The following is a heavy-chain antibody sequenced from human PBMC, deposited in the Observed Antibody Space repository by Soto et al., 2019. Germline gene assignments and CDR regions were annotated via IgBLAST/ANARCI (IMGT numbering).Heavy chain of an antibody. CDR2: IKPDESEK. J-gene: IGHJ5*02. Sequence: EVQLVESGGGLVQPGGSLRLSCTASGFTFSDSWMTWVRQAQGKGLEWVARIKPDESEKKYADSVKGRFSISRDNAKNSMYVQMDSLRGEDTAVYYCVRGGSNYASWGQGTLVTVSS. D-gene: IGHD4-4*01. CDR1: GFTFSDSW. V-gene: IGHV3-7*01. CDR3: VRGGSNYAS.